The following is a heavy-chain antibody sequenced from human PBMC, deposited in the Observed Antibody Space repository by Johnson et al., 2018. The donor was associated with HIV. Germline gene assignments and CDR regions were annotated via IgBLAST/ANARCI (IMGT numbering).Heavy chain of an antibody. CDR2: IRYDGSNE. D-gene: IGHD4-17*01. V-gene: IGHV3-30*02. CDR1: GFTFSSYG. Sequence: QVQLVESGGGVVQPGGSLRLSCAASGFTFSSYGMHWVRQAPGKGLEWVAFIRYDGSNEYYADSVKGRFTISRDNSKSTLYLQLNSLRAEDTAVYFCARGWVGSTVTTSAGAFDIWGQGTMVTVSS. J-gene: IGHJ3*02. CDR3: ARGWVGSTVTTSAGAFDI.